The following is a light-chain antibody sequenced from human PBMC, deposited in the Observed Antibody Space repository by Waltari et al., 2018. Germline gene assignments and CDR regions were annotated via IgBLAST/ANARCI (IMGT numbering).Light chain of an antibody. CDR3: QQSYSTLYT. CDR1: QSISSY. Sequence: DIQMNQSPSSLSASVGIRVTIPCLASQSISSYLNWYQQKPGKAPKLLIYAASSLQSGVPSRFSGSGSGTDFTLTISSLQPEDFATYYCQQSYSTLYTFGQGTKLEIK. V-gene: IGKV1-39*01. CDR2: AAS. J-gene: IGKJ2*01.